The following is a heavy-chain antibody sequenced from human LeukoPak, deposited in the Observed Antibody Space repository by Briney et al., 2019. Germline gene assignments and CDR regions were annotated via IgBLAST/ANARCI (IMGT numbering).Heavy chain of an antibody. CDR1: GFTFSSYA. V-gene: IGHV3-23*01. CDR2: ISGSSTST. J-gene: IGHJ6*03. CDR3: AKAIRDYYYYMDV. Sequence: GGSLRLSCAASGFTFSSYAMAWVRQAPGKGLEWVSTISGSSTSTYYADSVKGRFTISRDNSENALSLQMNSLRAEDTAVYYCAKAIRDYYYYMDVWGKGTTVTVSS.